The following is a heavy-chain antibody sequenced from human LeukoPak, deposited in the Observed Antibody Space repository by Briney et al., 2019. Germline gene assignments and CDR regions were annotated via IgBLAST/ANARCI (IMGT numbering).Heavy chain of an antibody. CDR3: ARVGIAAADP. CDR1: GGSISSSNW. J-gene: IGHJ5*02. D-gene: IGHD6-13*01. CDR2: IYYGGST. Sequence: SGTLSLTCAVSGGSISSSNWWSWIRQPPGKGLEWIGYIYYGGSTYYNPSLKSRVTISVDTSKNQFSLKLSSVTAADTAVYYCARVGIAAADPWGQGTLVTVSS. V-gene: IGHV4-30-4*01.